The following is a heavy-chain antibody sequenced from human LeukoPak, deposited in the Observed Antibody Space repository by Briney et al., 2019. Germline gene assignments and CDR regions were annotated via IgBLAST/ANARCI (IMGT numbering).Heavy chain of an antibody. CDR2: ISYDGSNK. Sequence: GGSLRLSCAASGFTFSSYGMHWVRQAPGKGLEWVAVISYDGSNKYYADSVKGRFTISRDNSKNTLYLQMNSLRAEDTAVYYCAKAGGGSTNWTLDYWGQGTLVTVSS. J-gene: IGHJ4*02. V-gene: IGHV3-30*18. CDR3: AKAGGGSTNWTLDY. D-gene: IGHD2-2*01. CDR1: GFTFSSYG.